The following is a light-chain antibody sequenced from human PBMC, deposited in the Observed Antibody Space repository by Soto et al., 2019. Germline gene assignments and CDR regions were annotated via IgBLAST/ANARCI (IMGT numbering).Light chain of an antibody. CDR1: QSVSSSY. CDR2: GAS. CDR3: QLDGSSKS. Sequence: SPGTLSLSPGERATLSCRASQSVSSSYLAWYQQKPGQAPRLLIYGASSRAAAIPDRFSGSGSGTDFTLTISRLEPEYFAVYYCQLDGSSKSFGQGTRLEIK. J-gene: IGKJ5*01. V-gene: IGKV3-20*01.